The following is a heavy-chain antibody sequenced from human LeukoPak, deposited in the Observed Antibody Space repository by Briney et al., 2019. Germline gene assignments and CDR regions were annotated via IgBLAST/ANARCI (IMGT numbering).Heavy chain of an antibody. CDR2: IKEDGSER. D-gene: IGHD1-26*01. J-gene: IGHJ3*02. V-gene: IGHV3-7*03. CDR1: AFIFSGHW. Sequence: GGSLRLSCEGSAFIFSGHWVNWVRQTPGKGLEWVASIKEDGSERQYVDSVKGRFSISRDNTKGSLFLQLNSLRAEDTAVYYCARDRRIVGATDAFDIWGQGTMVTVSS. CDR3: ARDRRIVGATDAFDI.